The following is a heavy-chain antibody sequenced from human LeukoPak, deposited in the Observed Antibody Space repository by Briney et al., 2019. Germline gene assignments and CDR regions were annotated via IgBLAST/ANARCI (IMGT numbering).Heavy chain of an antibody. V-gene: IGHV4-39*01. Sequence: PSETLSLTCTVSGGSISSSSYYWGWIRQPPGKGLEWIGSIYYSGSTYYNPSLKSRVTISVDTSKNQFSLKLSSVTAADTAVYYCARGGSYYGSGSYTYWGQGTLVTVSS. CDR1: GGSISSSSYY. CDR3: ARGGSYYGSGSYTY. CDR2: IYYSGST. D-gene: IGHD3-10*01. J-gene: IGHJ4*02.